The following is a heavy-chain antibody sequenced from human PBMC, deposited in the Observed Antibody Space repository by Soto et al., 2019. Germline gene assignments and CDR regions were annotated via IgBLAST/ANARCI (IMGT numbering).Heavy chain of an antibody. CDR2: INPSGGST. Sequence: QVQLVQSGAEVKKPGASVEVSCKASGYTFTSYYRHWVRQAPGQGLEWMGIINPSGGSTSYAQKFQGRVTMTRDTSTSTVYMELSSLRSEDTAVYYCALHGSGSNFDYWGQGTLVTVSS. J-gene: IGHJ4*02. D-gene: IGHD3-10*01. CDR3: ALHGSGSNFDY. V-gene: IGHV1-46*01. CDR1: GYTFTSYY.